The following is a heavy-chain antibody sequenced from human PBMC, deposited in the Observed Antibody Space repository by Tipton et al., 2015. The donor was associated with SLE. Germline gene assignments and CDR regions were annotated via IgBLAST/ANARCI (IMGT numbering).Heavy chain of an antibody. CDR3: ARAGWELLVGMDY. Sequence: SLRLSCAASGFTFSSYAMSWVRQAPGKGLEWVSAISGSGGSTYYADSVKGRFTISRDNSKNTLYLQMNSLRAEDTAVYYCARAGWELLVGMDYWGQGTLVTVSS. V-gene: IGHV3-23*01. D-gene: IGHD1-26*01. J-gene: IGHJ4*02. CDR1: GFTFSSYA. CDR2: ISGSGGST.